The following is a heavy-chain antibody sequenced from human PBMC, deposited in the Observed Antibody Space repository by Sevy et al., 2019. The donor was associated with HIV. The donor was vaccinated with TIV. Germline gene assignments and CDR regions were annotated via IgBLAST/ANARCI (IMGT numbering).Heavy chain of an antibody. Sequence: SETLSLTCAVSGGSISSGGYSWSWIRQPPGKGLEWIGYIYHSGSTYYNPSLKSRVTISVDRSKNQFSLKLSSVTAADTAVYYCARGAMVRGVTIFDYWDQGTLVTVSS. CDR1: GGSISSGGYS. J-gene: IGHJ4*02. CDR2: IYHSGST. V-gene: IGHV4-30-2*01. D-gene: IGHD3-10*01. CDR3: ARGAMVRGVTIFDY.